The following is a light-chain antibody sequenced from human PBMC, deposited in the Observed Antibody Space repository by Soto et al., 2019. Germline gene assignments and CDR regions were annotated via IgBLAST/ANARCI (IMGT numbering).Light chain of an antibody. Sequence: QSALTQPASVSGSPGQSITISCTGTSNDVGAYKYVSWYQQQPDKAPKLIIYEVTNRPSGVSNRFSGSKSGNTASLPISGLQAEDEADYYRISSTATNTRVLFGARTKLTVL. CDR2: EVT. J-gene: IGLJ2*01. V-gene: IGLV2-14*01. CDR1: SNDVGAYKY. CDR3: ISSTATNTRVL.